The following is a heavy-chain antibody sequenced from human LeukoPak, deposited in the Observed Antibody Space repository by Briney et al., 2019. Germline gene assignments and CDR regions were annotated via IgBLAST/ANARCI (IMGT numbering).Heavy chain of an antibody. D-gene: IGHD2-21*02. CDR2: IYYSGST. V-gene: IGHV4-61*01. CDR1: GGSVSSGSYY. J-gene: IGHJ4*02. Sequence: SETLSLTCTVSGGSVSSGSYYWNWIRQPPGKGLEWIGYIYYSGSTNYNPSLKGRVTISVDTSKNQFSLKLSSVTAADTAVYYCARVKIGDGYFDYWGQGTLVTVSS. CDR3: ARVKIGDGYFDY.